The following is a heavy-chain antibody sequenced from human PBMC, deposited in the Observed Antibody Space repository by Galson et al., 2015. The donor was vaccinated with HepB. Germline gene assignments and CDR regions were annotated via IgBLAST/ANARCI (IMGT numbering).Heavy chain of an antibody. CDR1: GFTVSSSS. V-gene: IGHV3-23*01. CDR3: AKDVLAADPYYFDY. J-gene: IGHJ4*02. CDR2: ISGSGGST. Sequence: SLRLSCAASGFTVSSSSMNWVRQAPGKGLEWVSSISGSGGSTYYADSVKGRFTISRDNSKNTLYLQMNSLRAEDTAVYYCAKDVLAADPYYFDYWGQGTLVIVSS. D-gene: IGHD6-13*01.